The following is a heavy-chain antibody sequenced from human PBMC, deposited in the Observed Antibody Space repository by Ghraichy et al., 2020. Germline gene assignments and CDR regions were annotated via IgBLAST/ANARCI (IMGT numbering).Heavy chain of an antibody. V-gene: IGHV4-39*01. CDR2: IYYSGST. D-gene: IGHD6-13*01. CDR1: GGSISSSSYY. J-gene: IGHJ4*02. CDR3: ARLLYELVQFDY. Sequence: SETLSLTCTVSGGSISSSSYYWGWIRQPPGKGLEWIGSIYYSGSTYYNPSLKSRVTISVDTSKNQFSLKLSSVTAADTAVYYCARLLYELVQFDYWGQGTLVTVSS.